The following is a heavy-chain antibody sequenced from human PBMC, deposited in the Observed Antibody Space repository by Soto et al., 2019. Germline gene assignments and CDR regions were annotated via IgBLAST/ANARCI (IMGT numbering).Heavy chain of an antibody. Sequence: GASVKVSCKASGGTLSSYVISWVRQAPGQGLEWMGGIIPIYGTANYAEKFQGRVTITADESTSTAYMELSRLRSEDTAIYYCARAFGGCSAGSCRYNWFDPWGQGTLVTISS. J-gene: IGHJ5*02. CDR1: GGTLSSYV. CDR3: ARAFGGCSAGSCRYNWFDP. CDR2: IIPIYGTA. V-gene: IGHV1-69*13. D-gene: IGHD2-15*01.